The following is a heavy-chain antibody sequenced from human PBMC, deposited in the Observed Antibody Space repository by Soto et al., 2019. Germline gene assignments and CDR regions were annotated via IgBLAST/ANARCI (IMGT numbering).Heavy chain of an antibody. CDR2: ISSSSSYI. J-gene: IGHJ4*02. CDR1: GFTFSSYS. V-gene: IGHV3-21*01. Sequence: GGSLRLSCAASGFTFSSYSMNWVRQAPGKGLEWVSSISSSSSYIYYADSVKGRFTISRDNAKNSLYLQMNSLRVEDTAVYYCARDLGGGDYVYFDYWGQGTLVTVSS. D-gene: IGHD4-17*01. CDR3: ARDLGGGDYVYFDY.